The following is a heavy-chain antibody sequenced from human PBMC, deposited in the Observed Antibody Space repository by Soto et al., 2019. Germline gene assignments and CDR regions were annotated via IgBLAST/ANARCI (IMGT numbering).Heavy chain of an antibody. Sequence: QVQLVESGGGVVQPGRSLRLSCAASGFTFSSFAMHWVRQAPGKGLEWVAVVSYDGSNEYYADSVKGRFTISRDNTKNTVYLQMNSLRAEDTAVYFCARAINYYDCSGYDGVGLDPWGQGTLVAVSS. V-gene: IGHV3-30-3*01. J-gene: IGHJ5*02. CDR2: VSYDGSNE. CDR1: GFTFSSFA. CDR3: ARAINYYDCSGYDGVGLDP. D-gene: IGHD3-22*01.